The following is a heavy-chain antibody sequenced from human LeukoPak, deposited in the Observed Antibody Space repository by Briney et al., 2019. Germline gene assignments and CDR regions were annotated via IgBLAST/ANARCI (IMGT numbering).Heavy chain of an antibody. CDR3: ARAVGNYDILAGYFPYYYYYYYMDV. J-gene: IGHJ6*03. CDR2: ISSNGGST. V-gene: IGHV3-64*01. CDR1: GFTFSSYA. Sequence: PGGSLRLSCAASGFTFSSYAMHWVRQAPGKGLEYVSAISSNGGSTYYANSVKGRFTISRDNSKNTLYLQMGSLRAEDMAVYYCARAVGNYDILAGYFPYYYYYYYMDVWGKGTTVTISS. D-gene: IGHD3-9*01.